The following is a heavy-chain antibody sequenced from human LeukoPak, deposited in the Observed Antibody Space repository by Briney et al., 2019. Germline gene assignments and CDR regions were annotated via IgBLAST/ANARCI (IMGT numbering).Heavy chain of an antibody. Sequence: SVKVSCKASGYSFISYYIHWVRQAPGQGLEWMGGIIPIFGTANYAQKFQGRVTITTDESTSTAYMELSSLRSEDTAVYYCASHSMGWAYYYYMDVWGKGTTVTVSS. CDR1: GYSFISYY. CDR3: ASHSMGWAYYYYMDV. J-gene: IGHJ6*03. D-gene: IGHD1-26*01. V-gene: IGHV1-69*05. CDR2: IIPIFGTA.